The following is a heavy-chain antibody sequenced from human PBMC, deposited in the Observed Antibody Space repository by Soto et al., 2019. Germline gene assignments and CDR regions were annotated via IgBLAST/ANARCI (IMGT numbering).Heavy chain of an antibody. J-gene: IGHJ2*01. CDR1: GGSFSGYY. CDR3: SRGRGLVVPAAMVYWYFDL. CDR2: INHSGST. D-gene: IGHD2-2*01. V-gene: IGHV4-34*01. Sequence: PSETLSLTCAVYGGSFSGYYWSWIRQPPGKGLEWIGEINHSGSTNYNPSLKSRVTIAVDTPKNQFSLKLSSVTAADTAVYYCSRGRGLVVPAAMVYWYFDLWGRGTLFTVSS.